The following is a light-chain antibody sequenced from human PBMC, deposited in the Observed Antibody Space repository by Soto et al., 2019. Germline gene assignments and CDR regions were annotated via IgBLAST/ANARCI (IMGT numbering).Light chain of an antibody. CDR3: QQFSSYPLT. V-gene: IGKV3-20*01. CDR2: DAS. J-gene: IGKJ4*01. CDR1: QSISSSY. Sequence: EIVMTQSPATLCVSPGERATLSCRASQSISSSYLAWYQQKPGRAPRLLIYDASSRATGIPDRFSGGGSGTDFTLTISRLEPEDFAVYYCQQFSSYPLTFGGGTKVDIK.